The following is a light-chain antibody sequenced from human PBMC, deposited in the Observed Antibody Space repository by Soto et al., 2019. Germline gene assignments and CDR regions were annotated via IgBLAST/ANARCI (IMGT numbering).Light chain of an antibody. V-gene: IGKV1-39*01. J-gene: IGKJ1*01. CDR3: QQSYSSPPT. CDR2: PAS. CDR1: QSIRND. Sequence: DIQMTQPPSSLSASVEDRVIITWRASQSIRNDLNWYQQKPGKAAKLLIFPASSLQIGGPSRFSGSRSGPDFTLTISSLQPEDFATYYCQQSYSSPPTVGQWTKVDIK.